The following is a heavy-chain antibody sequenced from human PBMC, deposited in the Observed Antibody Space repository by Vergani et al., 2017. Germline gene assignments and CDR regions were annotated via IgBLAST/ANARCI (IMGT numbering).Heavy chain of an antibody. Sequence: EVQLLESGGGLVQPGGSLRLSCAASGFSLSRFWMSWVRQAPEKGLEWVAHISPDGSATSYVDSVKGRFTISRDNAKDSLFLQMSSLRADDTAVYYCAREYSSSSGRAFDVWGQGTKVIVSS. CDR3: AREYSSSSGRAFDV. CDR1: GFSLSRFW. V-gene: IGHV3-7*01. J-gene: IGHJ3*01. CDR2: ISPDGSAT. D-gene: IGHD6-6*01.